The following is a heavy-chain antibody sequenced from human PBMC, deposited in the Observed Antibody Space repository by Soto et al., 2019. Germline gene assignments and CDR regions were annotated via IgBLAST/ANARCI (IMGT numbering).Heavy chain of an antibody. Sequence: VKLVEYGGGLVEPGGSLRISCAASGLSFSTAWMSWVRQTPGKGLEWVGHIKSKTDGGTTEYAEAVKGRFIISRDDSKTTLHLRMNSLRPEDTAVYYCTTGTNKRFVDFDHWGQGTLVAVSS. J-gene: IGHJ4*02. V-gene: IGHV3-15*01. CDR1: GLSFSTAW. CDR2: IKSKTDGGTT. CDR3: TTGTNKRFVDFDH.